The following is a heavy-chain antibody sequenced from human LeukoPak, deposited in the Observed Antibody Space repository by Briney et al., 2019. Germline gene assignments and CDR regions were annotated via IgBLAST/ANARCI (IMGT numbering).Heavy chain of an antibody. V-gene: IGHV5-51*01. D-gene: IGHD6-19*01. J-gene: IGHJ4*02. CDR1: GYSFTSYW. CDR2: IYPGDSDT. Sequence: GESLKISCKGSGYSFTSYWIGWVRQMPGKGLEWMGIIYPGDSDTRYSSSFQGQVTISADKSISTAYLQWSSLKASDTAMYYCARPYSSGWGYGSFDYWGQGTLVTVSS. CDR3: ARPYSSGWGYGSFDY.